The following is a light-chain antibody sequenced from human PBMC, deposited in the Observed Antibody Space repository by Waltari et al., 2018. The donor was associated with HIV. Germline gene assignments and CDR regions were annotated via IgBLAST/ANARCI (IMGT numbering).Light chain of an antibody. Sequence: QPVLTQPPPASGTPGQTVTLSCSGGSANIGTDHVYWYQQLPGMTPKLLLYKNYVRPSGVPDRFAGSKSGTSASLAISGLRSEDEADYYCVGWDSSLSAYVFGAGTKVTVL. J-gene: IGLJ1*01. V-gene: IGLV1-47*01. CDR3: VGWDSSLSAYV. CDR1: SANIGTDH. CDR2: KNY.